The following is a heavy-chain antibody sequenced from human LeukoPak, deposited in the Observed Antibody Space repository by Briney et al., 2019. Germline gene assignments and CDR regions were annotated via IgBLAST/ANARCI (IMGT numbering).Heavy chain of an antibody. CDR2: ISRSGTAT. J-gene: IGHJ3*02. Sequence: GGSLRLSCAASGFTPSSYEMNWVRQAPGKGLEWISYISRSGTATLYADSVKGRFTISRDNAKNSLYLLMNSLGAEDTAVYYCARYGLGAHAFDIWGQGTMVTVSS. CDR3: ARYGLGAHAFDI. D-gene: IGHD3/OR15-3a*01. V-gene: IGHV3-48*03. CDR1: GFTPSSYE.